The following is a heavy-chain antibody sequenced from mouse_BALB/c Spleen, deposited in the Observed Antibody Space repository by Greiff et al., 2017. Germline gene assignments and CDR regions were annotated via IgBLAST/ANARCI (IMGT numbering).Heavy chain of an antibody. D-gene: IGHD1-1*01. V-gene: IGHV1-4*01. J-gene: IGHJ4*01. CDR2: INPSSGYT. CDR1: GYTFTSYT. Sequence: QVHVKQSGAELARPGASVKMSCKASGYTFTSYTMHWVKQRPGQGLEWIGYINPSSGYTNYNQKFKDKATLTADKSSSTAYMQLSSLTSEDSAVYYCAREGDYYGSGGSMDYWGQGTSVTVSS. CDR3: AREGDYYGSGGSMDY.